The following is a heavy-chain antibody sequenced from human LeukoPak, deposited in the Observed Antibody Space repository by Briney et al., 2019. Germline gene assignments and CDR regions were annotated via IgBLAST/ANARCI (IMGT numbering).Heavy chain of an antibody. CDR1: GYTFTGYY. D-gene: IGHD3-22*01. Sequence: ASVKVSCKASGYTFTGYYMHWVRQAPGQGLEWMGWINPNSGGTNYAQKFQGRVTMTRDTSISTAYMELSRLRSDDTAVYYCAREGYDSSGYYYEDWGQGTLVTVSS. CDR3: AREGYDSSGYYYED. J-gene: IGHJ4*02. CDR2: INPNSGGT. V-gene: IGHV1-2*02.